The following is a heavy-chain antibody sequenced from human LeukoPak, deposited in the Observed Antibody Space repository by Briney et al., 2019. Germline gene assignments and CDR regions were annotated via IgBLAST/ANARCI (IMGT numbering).Heavy chain of an antibody. V-gene: IGHV3-74*01. CDR3: ASGIWGANDY. CDR1: GFTFSSYW. D-gene: IGHD1-26*01. Sequence: GGSLRLSCVASGFTFSSYWMHWVRQAPGKGLVWVSRINSDGSSTNYADSVKGRFTTSRDNAKNTVYLQMNSLRAEDTAVYYCASGIWGANDYWGQGTLVTVSS. CDR2: INSDGSST. J-gene: IGHJ4*02.